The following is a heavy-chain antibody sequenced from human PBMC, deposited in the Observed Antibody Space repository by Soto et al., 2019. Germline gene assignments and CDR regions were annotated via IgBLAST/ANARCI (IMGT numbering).Heavy chain of an antibody. V-gene: IGHV4-59*01. CDR3: ARTVGWLIDP. Sequence: GPGPRTTSETLSLTCTVSGGSISSYYWSWIRRPPGKGLEWIGYIYYSGSTNYNPSLKSRVTISVDTSKNQFSLKLSSVTAADTAVYYCARTVGWLIDPWGQGTLVTVSS. CDR2: IYYSGST. J-gene: IGHJ5*02. D-gene: IGHD6-19*01. CDR1: GGSISSYY.